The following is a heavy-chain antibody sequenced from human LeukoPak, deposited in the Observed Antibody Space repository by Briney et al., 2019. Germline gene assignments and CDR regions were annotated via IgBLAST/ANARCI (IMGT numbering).Heavy chain of an antibody. CDR2: IYYSGST. Sequence: SQTLSLTCTVSGGSISSGGYYWSWIRQRPGKGLEWIGYIYYSGSTYYNPSLKSRVTISVDTSKNQFSLKLSSVTAADTAVYYCARLGDSSGYYGDDLYDFDYWGQGTLVTVSS. D-gene: IGHD3-22*01. CDR1: GGSISSGGYY. J-gene: IGHJ4*02. V-gene: IGHV4-31*03. CDR3: ARLGDSSGYYGDDLYDFDY.